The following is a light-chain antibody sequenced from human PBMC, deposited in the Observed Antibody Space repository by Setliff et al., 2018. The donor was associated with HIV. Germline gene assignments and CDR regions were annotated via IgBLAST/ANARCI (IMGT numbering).Light chain of an antibody. CDR2: DVT. J-gene: IGLJ1*01. V-gene: IGLV2-11*01. CDR1: SSDVGAYNY. Sequence: QSALTQPRSVSGSPGQSVTFSCTGSSSDVGAYNYVSWYQQHPGTAPKLIIYDVTKRPSGVPDRFSASKSGDTASLTISGLQSEDEADYYCCSYAGTNTYIFGTGTKVTVL. CDR3: CSYAGTNTYI.